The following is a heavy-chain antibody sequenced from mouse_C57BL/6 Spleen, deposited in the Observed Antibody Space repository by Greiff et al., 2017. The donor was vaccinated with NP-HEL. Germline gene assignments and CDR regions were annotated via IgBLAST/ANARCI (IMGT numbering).Heavy chain of an antibody. V-gene: IGHV1-18*01. J-gene: IGHJ3*01. CDR3: ARDYYGNHGGY. D-gene: IGHD2-1*01. CDR2: INPNNGGT. Sequence: DVQLQESGPELVKPGASVKIPCMASGYTFTDYNMDWVKQSHGKSLEWIGDINPNNGGTIYNQKFKGKATLTVDKSSSTAYMELRSLTSEDTAVYYCARDYYGNHGGYWGQGTLVTVSA. CDR1: GYTFTDYN.